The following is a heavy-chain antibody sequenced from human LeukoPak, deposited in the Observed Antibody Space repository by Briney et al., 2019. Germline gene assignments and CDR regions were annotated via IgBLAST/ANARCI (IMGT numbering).Heavy chain of an antibody. Sequence: SETLSLTCTVSGGSISSYYWSWIRQPPGKGLGWIGYIYYSGSTNYNPSLKSRVTISVDTSKNQFSLKLSSVTAADTAVYYCARVYCSGGSCYFDYWGQGTLVTVSS. J-gene: IGHJ4*02. CDR1: GGSISSYY. D-gene: IGHD2-15*01. CDR2: IYYSGST. V-gene: IGHV4-59*01. CDR3: ARVYCSGGSCYFDY.